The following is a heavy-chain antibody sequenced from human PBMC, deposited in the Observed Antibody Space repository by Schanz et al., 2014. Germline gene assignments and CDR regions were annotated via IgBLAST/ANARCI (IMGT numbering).Heavy chain of an antibody. CDR2: IGTSGGT. CDR3: AKIERNED. D-gene: IGHD1-1*01. J-gene: IGHJ4*02. CDR1: GFAFSSYG. V-gene: IGHV3-23*01. Sequence: EVKLLESGGTLVRPGGSLRLSCLASGFAFSSYGMNWLRQAPGKGLEWVSTIGTSGGTNYAESVKGRFTISRDNSKNTLYLQMNSLRAEDTAVYFCAKIERNEDWGQGTLVTVSS.